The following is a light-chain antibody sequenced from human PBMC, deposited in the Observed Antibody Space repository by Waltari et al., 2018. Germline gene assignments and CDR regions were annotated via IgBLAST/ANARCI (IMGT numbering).Light chain of an antibody. V-gene: IGKV1-5*03. CDR2: KAS. J-gene: IGKJ1*01. CDR1: QSNKIW. CDR3: QHYDTFPGK. Sequence: DIQMTQSPSTLPASVGGRVTHTCRARQSNKIWLTLYQQKPGKAPILLLYKASTLQSGVPSTFTGSEAGTEFALTINSLKPGDFATYYCQHYDTFPGKFGQGTTVELK.